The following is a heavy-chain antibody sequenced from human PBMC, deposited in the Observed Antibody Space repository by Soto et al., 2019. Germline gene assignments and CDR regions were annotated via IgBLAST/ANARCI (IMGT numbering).Heavy chain of an antibody. J-gene: IGHJ4*02. CDR1: GYSFSDFG. V-gene: IGHV1-18*04. D-gene: IGHD4-17*01. Sequence: ASVKVSCKASGYSFSDFGITWVRQAPGQGLEWMGWISGKNGNTDYAQKVQGRVTLTADTSTSTAYMEMRALTSDDTATYYCARSDYYEDTGTFEFWGQGTPVTVPQ. CDR3: ARSDYYEDTGTFEF. CDR2: ISGKNGNT.